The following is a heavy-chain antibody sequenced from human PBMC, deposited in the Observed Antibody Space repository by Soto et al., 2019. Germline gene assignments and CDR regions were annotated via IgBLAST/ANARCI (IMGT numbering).Heavy chain of an antibody. CDR2: ISSSGSTI. Sequence: PGGSLRLSCAASGFTFSDYYMSWIRQTPGKGLEWVSYISSSGSTIYYADSVKGRFTISRDNAKNSLYLQMNSLRAEDTAVYYCAREGYDILTGYYTAFDIWGQGTMVTVSS. J-gene: IGHJ3*02. CDR3: AREGYDILTGYYTAFDI. D-gene: IGHD3-9*01. CDR1: GFTFSDYY. V-gene: IGHV3-11*01.